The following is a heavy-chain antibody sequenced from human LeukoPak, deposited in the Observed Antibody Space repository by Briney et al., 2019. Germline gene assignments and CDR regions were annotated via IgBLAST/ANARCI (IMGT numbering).Heavy chain of an antibody. CDR3: AKDRSWINDVCHGDFDY. D-gene: IGHD2-8*01. Sequence: GGSLGLSCAASGFIFSSYAMSWVRQAPGKGLEWVSTISGSGGSTYYADSVKGRFTISRDNSKNTVYLQMNSLRAEATAVYYCAKDRSWINDVCHGDFDYWGQGTLVTVSS. J-gene: IGHJ4*02. CDR1: GFIFSSYA. CDR2: ISGSGGST. V-gene: IGHV3-23*01.